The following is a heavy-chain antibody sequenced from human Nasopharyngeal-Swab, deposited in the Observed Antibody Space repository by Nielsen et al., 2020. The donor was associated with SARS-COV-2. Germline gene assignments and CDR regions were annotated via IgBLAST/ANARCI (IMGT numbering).Heavy chain of an antibody. Sequence: GGSLRLSCAASGFTFDDYAMHWVRQAPGKGLEWVSGISWNSGTTGYADSVKGRFTISRNNAKSSLYLQMNNLRAEDTALYYCAKDFNVDTAMVTYYYGMDVWGQGTTVTVSS. CDR3: AKDFNVDTAMVTYYYGMDV. CDR1: GFTFDDYA. CDR2: ISWNSGTT. D-gene: IGHD5-18*01. J-gene: IGHJ6*02. V-gene: IGHV3-9*01.